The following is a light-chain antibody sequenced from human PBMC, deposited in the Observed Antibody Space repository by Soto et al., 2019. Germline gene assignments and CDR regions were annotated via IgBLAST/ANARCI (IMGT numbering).Light chain of an antibody. CDR3: SSYTSSSTVV. CDR2: DVG. Sequence: QSALTQPASVSGSPGQSITISCTGTSSDVGRYNYVSWYQQHPGKAPKLMIYDVGRRPSGVSDRFSGSKSGNTASLTISGLQAEDEADYYCSSYTSSSTVVFGGGTKLTVL. J-gene: IGLJ2*01. V-gene: IGLV2-14*01. CDR1: SSDVGRYNY.